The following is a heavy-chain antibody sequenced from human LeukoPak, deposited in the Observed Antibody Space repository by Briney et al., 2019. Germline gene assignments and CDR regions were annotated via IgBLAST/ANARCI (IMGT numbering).Heavy chain of an antibody. D-gene: IGHD3-10*01. CDR2: IWYDGSNK. J-gene: IGHJ4*02. V-gene: IGHV3-33*01. CDR3: ASEDGLRNFDY. CDR1: GFTFSNYG. Sequence: PGRSLRLSCAASGFTFSNYGMHWVRQAPGKGVEWVAVIWYDGSNKYYADSVKGRFTVSRDNSKNTLYLQMSSLRAEDTAVYYCASEDGLRNFDYWGQGTLVTVSS.